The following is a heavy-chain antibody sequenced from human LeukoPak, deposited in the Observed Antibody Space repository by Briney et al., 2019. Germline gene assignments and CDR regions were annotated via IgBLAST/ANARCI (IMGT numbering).Heavy chain of an antibody. J-gene: IGHJ5*02. CDR3: ARESNIWSGSIRYLNWFDP. CDR2: IYYSGST. CDR1: GGSISSGDYY. D-gene: IGHD3-3*01. Sequence: SETLSLTCTVSGGSISSGDYYWSWIRQPPGKGLEWIGYIYYSGSTYYNPSLKSRVTISVDTSKNQFSLKLSSVTAADTAVYYCARESNIWSGSIRYLNWFDPWGQGTLVTVSS. V-gene: IGHV4-30-4*01.